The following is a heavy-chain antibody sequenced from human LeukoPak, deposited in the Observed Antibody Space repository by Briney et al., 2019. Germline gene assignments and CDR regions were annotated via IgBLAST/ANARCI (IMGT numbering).Heavy chain of an antibody. D-gene: IGHD6-13*01. J-gene: IGHJ4*02. CDR1: GYTFTGYY. V-gene: IGHV1-2*04. CDR2: NNPNSGGT. CDR3: ARDLRIHPEGRIAAAGSFDY. Sequence: GASVKVSCKASGYTFTGYYMHWVRQAPGQGLEWMGWNNPNSGGTNYAQKFQGWVTMTRDTSISTAYMELSRLRSDDTAVYYCARDLRIHPEGRIAAAGSFDYWGQGTLVTVSS.